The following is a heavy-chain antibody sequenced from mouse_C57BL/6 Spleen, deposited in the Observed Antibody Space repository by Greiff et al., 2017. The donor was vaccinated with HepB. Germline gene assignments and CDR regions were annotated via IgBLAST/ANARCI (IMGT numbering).Heavy chain of an antibody. D-gene: IGHD1-1*01. CDR2: ISDGGSYT. Sequence: EVKLVESGGGLVKPGGSLKLSCAASGFTFSSYAMSWVRQTPEKRLEWVATISDGGSYTYYPDNVKGRFTISRDNAKNNLYLQMSHLKSEDTAMYYCASLTTVVASGYWGQGTSVTVSS. CDR3: ASLTTVVASGY. CDR1: GFTFSSYA. J-gene: IGHJ4*01. V-gene: IGHV5-4*03.